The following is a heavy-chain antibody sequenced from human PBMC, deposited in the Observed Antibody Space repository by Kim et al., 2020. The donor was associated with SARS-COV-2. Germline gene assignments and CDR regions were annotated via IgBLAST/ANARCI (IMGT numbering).Heavy chain of an antibody. CDR3: AGKYSSGWNIAGFDY. V-gene: IGHV3-48*03. CDR2: ISSSGNTI. CDR1: GFIFSNYE. J-gene: IGHJ4*02. Sequence: GGSLRLSCAASGFIFSNYEMNWVRQAPGKGLEWISYISSSGNTIYYADSVKGRFTISRDNAKNSLYLQMNNLRAQDTAVYFCAGKYSSGWNIAGFDYWGQGTRVTVSS. D-gene: IGHD6-19*01.